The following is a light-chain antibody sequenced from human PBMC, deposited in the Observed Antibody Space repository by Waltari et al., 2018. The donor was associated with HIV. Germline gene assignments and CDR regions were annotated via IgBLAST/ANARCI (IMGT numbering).Light chain of an antibody. CDR3: QQYSFTPLT. V-gene: IGKV3-20*01. CDR2: AAS. J-gene: IGKJ4*01. CDR1: EPLSNNY. Sequence: EIVLTQSPVTLSLSPGDRATLSCRASEPLSNNYLAWYQQKPGQAPRLLISAASSRATGIPGRFSGSGSGTQFTLTITGLEPEDSAVYFCQQYSFTPLTFGGGTKVEIK.